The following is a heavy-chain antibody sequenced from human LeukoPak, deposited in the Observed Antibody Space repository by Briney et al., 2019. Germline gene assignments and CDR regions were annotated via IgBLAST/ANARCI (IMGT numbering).Heavy chain of an antibody. CDR2: INHSGST. J-gene: IGHJ6*03. D-gene: IGHD2-15*01. CDR1: VGCFSGYY. CDR3: ARGRVVCYRPYYYCYYMDV. Sequence: PSETLSLTCAVYVGCFSGYYWSSIRQPPGKGLEWFGEINHSGSTNYNPSLKSRVTISVDTSKNQFSLKLSSVTAADTAVYYCARGRVVCYRPYYYCYYMDVWRKGTTVTVSS. V-gene: IGHV4-34*01.